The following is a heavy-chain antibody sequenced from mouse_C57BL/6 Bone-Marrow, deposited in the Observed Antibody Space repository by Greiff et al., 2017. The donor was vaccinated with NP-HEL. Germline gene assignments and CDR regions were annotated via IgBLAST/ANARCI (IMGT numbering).Heavy chain of an antibody. Sequence: VKLLESGAELVKPGASVKLSCKASGYTFTEYTIHWVKQRSGQGLEWIGWFYPGSGSIKYNEKFKDKATLTADKSSSTVYMELSRLTSEDSAVYFCARHEEGLRAMDYWGQGTSVTVSS. CDR1: GYTFTEYT. CDR3: ARHEEGLRAMDY. V-gene: IGHV1-62-2*01. J-gene: IGHJ4*01. CDR2: FYPGSGSI.